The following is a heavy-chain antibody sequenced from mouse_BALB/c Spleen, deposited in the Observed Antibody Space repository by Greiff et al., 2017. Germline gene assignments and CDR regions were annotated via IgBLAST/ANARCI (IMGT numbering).Heavy chain of an antibody. CDR1: GYSFTDYN. D-gene: IGHD1-1*01. CDR3: AKLDYYGYWYFDV. CDR2: IDPYNGGT. V-gene: IGHV1S135*01. Sequence: EVKLMESGPELVKPGASVKVSCKASGYSFTDYNMYWVKQSHGKSLEWIGYIDPYNGGTSYNQKFKGKATLTVDKSSSTAFMHLNSLTSEDSAVYYCAKLDYYGYWYFDVWGAGTTVTVSS. J-gene: IGHJ1*01.